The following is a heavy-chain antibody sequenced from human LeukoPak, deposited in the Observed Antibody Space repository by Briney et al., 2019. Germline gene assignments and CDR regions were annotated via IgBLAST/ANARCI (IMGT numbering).Heavy chain of an antibody. V-gene: IGHV3-30*18. D-gene: IGHD5-24*01. CDR3: AKTPERTDVYRISPPFDY. CDR2: ISYDGNNK. Sequence: TGGSLRLSCAASGFTFSTYGIHWVRQAPGKGLEWVAVISYDGNNKYYADSVKGRFSISRDNSKNKLYLQMNSLRGEDTAVYYCAKTPERTDVYRISPPFDYWGQGTQVTVSS. CDR1: GFTFSTYG. J-gene: IGHJ4*02.